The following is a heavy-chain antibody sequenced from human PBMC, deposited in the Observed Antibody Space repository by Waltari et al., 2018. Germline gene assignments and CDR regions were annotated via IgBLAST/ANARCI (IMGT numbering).Heavy chain of an antibody. V-gene: IGHV4-30-4*08. CDR3: ARDPANIVGGTMDV. J-gene: IGHJ6*03. CDR2: IYYSGRT. CDR1: GGSISSGDYY. D-gene: IGHD2-15*01. Sequence: QVQLQESGPGLVKPSQTLSLTCTVSGGSISSGDYYWSWIRQPPGKGLAWIGYIYYSGRTYYNPSLKRRVTISVDTAKNQFSLKLSSVTAADTAVYYCARDPANIVGGTMDVWGKGTTVTISS.